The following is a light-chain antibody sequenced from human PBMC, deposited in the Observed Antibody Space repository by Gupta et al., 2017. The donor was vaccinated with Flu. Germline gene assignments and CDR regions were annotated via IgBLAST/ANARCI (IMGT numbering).Light chain of an antibody. V-gene: IGKV4-1*01. CDR1: QSVLYSSNNKNY. J-gene: IGKJ1*01. CDR2: WAS. CDR3: QQDYNTPKT. Sequence: DIAMTQSPDSLAVSLGERATINCKSSQSVLYSSNNKNYLAWYQQKPGQPPKLLIYWASTRESGVPDRFSGSGSGTDFTLTISSLQAEDVAVYYCQQDYNTPKTFGQGTXVEIK.